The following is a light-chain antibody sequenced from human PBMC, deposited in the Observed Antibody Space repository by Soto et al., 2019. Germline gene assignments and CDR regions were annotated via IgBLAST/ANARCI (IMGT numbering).Light chain of an antibody. J-gene: IGKJ3*01. Sequence: EIVLTQSPGTLSLSPGERATLSCRASQSVSSSYLAWYQQKPGQAPRLLIYGASSRATGIPASFSGSGSGTDFTLPISGLETVDCAEYYCQQYGSSPPLTFGPGTKVDIK. V-gene: IGKV3-20*01. CDR3: QQYGSSPPLT. CDR1: QSVSSSY. CDR2: GAS.